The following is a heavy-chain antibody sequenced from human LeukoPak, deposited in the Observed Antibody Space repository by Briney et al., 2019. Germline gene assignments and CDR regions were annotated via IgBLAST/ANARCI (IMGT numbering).Heavy chain of an antibody. V-gene: IGHV3-48*04. CDR1: GFTFSSYS. CDR2: ISGGSSTM. J-gene: IGHJ5*02. Sequence: GGSLRLSCAASGFTFSSYSMNWVRQAPGKGLEWVSYISGGSSTMYYADSVKGRFTISRDNAKNSLYLQMNSLRAEDTAVYYCARGATNYDSWSVYYEEGWFDPWGQGTLVTVSS. CDR3: ARGATNYDSWSVYYEEGWFDP. D-gene: IGHD3-3*01.